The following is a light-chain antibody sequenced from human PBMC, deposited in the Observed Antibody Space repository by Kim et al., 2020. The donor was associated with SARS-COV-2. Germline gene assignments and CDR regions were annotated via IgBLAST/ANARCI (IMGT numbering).Light chain of an antibody. J-gene: IGKJ1*01. Sequence: FPGERATPSCRARQSVSSTYFAWYQQKPGQAPRLLIYGASSRATGIPDRFSGSGSGTDFTLTITRLEPEDFAVYYCQQYSSSPATFGQGTKVDIK. V-gene: IGKV3-20*01. CDR1: QSVSSTY. CDR2: GAS. CDR3: QQYSSSPAT.